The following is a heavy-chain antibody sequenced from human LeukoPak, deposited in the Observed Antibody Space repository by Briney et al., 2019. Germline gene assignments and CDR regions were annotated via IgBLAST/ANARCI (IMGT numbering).Heavy chain of an antibody. CDR2: INPNSGGT. D-gene: IGHD2-15*01. CDR1: GYTFTGYY. CDR3: ARDRDRKALGDAFDI. Sequence: EASVKVSCKASGYTFTGYYMHWVRQAPGQGLEWMGRINPNSGGTNYAQKFQGRVTMTRDTSISTAYMELSRLRSDDTAVYYCARDRDRKALGDAFDIWGQGTMVTVSS. V-gene: IGHV1-2*06. J-gene: IGHJ3*02.